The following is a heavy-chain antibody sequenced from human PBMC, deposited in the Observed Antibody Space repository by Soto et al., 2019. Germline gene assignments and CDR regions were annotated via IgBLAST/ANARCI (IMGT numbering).Heavy chain of an antibody. CDR2: ISAYNGNT. D-gene: IGHD6-13*01. Sequence: ASVKVSCKASGYTFTSYGISWVRQAPGQGLEWMGWISAYNGNTNYAQKRQGRVTMTTDTSTSTAYMELRSLRSDDTAVYYCARIEAAETTSSWSFHYYYYGMDVWG. CDR3: ARIEAAETTSSWSFHYYYYGMDV. CDR1: GYTFTSYG. V-gene: IGHV1-18*01. J-gene: IGHJ6*02.